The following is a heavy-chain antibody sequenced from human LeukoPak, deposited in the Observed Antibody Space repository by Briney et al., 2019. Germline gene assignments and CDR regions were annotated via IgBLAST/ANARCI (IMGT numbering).Heavy chain of an antibody. Sequence: GGSLRLSCAASGFTFSSYGMHWVRQAPGKGLEWVAVISYDGSNKYYADSVKGRFTISRDNSKNTLYLQMNSLRAEDTAVYYCAKALTGTRNYWGQGTLVTVSS. CDR2: ISYDGSNK. D-gene: IGHD1-20*01. V-gene: IGHV3-30*18. J-gene: IGHJ4*02. CDR1: GFTFSSYG. CDR3: AKALTGTRNY.